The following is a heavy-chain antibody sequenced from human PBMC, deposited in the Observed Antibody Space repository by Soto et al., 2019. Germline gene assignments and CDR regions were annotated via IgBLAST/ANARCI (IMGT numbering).Heavy chain of an antibody. J-gene: IGHJ6*02. CDR2: IYHSGST. CDR3: ARHFPGPRVEYQLPRPYYYYYGMDV. D-gene: IGHD2-2*01. V-gene: IGHV4-30-2*01. Sequence: SVTLSVTWAVAGGSISSGGCSWSWIRQPPGKGLEWIGYIYHSGSTNYNPSLKSRVTISVDTSKNLFSLKLSSVTAADTAVYYCARHFPGPRVEYQLPRPYYYYYGMDVWGQGTTVTVSS. CDR1: GGSISSGGCS.